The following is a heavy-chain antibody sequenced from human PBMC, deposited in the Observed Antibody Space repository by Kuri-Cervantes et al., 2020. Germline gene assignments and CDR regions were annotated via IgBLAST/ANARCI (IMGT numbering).Heavy chain of an antibody. V-gene: IGHV3-23*01. J-gene: IGHJ6*02. CDR1: GFTFSSYA. CDR3: AKGGAARPYYYGMDV. CDR2: IIGGGRDT. D-gene: IGHD6-6*01. Sequence: GESLKISCAASGFTFSSYAMNWVRQTPGKGLEWVSSIIGGGRDTYIADSVKGRFTISRGNSKNTLYLQMNSLRAEDTAVYYCAKGGAARPYYYGMDVWGQGTTVTVSS.